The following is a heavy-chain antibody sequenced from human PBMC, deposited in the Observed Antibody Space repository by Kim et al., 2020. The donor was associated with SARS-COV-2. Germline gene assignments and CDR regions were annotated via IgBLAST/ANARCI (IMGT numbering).Heavy chain of an antibody. J-gene: IGHJ1*01. CDR2: INHSGST. V-gene: IGHV4-34*01. CDR3: ARAVDTAMAQYFQH. D-gene: IGHD5-18*01. CDR1: YGSFSGYY. Sequence: SETLSLTCAVYYGSFSGYYWSWIRQSPGKGLEWIGEINHSGSTKYNPSLKSRVTISVDTSKNQFSLKVNSVTAADTAMYYCARAVDTAMAQYFQHWGHGT.